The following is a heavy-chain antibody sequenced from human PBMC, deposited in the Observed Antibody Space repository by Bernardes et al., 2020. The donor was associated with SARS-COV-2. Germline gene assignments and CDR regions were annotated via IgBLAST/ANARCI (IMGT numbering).Heavy chain of an antibody. Sequence: GGSLRLSCAASGFTFSDYYMSWIRQAPGKGLEWVSDISSGGSSIHYAASVKGRFSISRDNAKNSLHLQMNNLRAEDTAVYYCARSNIVVVSPAMHHYYYYGLDVWGQGTTVTVSS. CDR3: ARSNIVVVSPAMHHYYYYGLDV. V-gene: IGHV3-11*01. CDR1: GFTFSDYY. D-gene: IGHD2-2*01. CDR2: ISSGGSSI. J-gene: IGHJ6*02.